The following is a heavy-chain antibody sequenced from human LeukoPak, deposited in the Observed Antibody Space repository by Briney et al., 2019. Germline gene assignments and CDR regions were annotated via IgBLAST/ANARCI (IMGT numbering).Heavy chain of an antibody. CDR3: ARWEGDIVATIGDY. Sequence: GGSLRLSCAAFGFTFSNYWMSWVRQAPGKGLEWVANIKQDGSEKYYVDSVKGRFTISRDNAKNSLYLQMNSLRAEDTAIYYCARWEGDIVATIGDYWGQGTLVTVSS. J-gene: IGHJ4*02. CDR1: GFTFSNYW. D-gene: IGHD5-12*01. CDR2: IKQDGSEK. V-gene: IGHV3-7*01.